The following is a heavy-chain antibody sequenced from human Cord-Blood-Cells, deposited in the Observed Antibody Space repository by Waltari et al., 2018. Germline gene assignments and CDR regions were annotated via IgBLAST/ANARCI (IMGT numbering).Heavy chain of an antibody. CDR3: ARTHCSSTSCYDAFDI. CDR2: IYYSRRT. Sequence: QLQLQESGPGLVKPSETLSLTCTVSGGSISSSSYYWGWIRQPPGKGLGWIGSIYYSRRTYYNPSLKSRVTISVDTSKNQFSLKLSSVTAADTAVYYCARTHCSSTSCYDAFDIWGQGTMVTVSS. J-gene: IGHJ3*02. CDR1: GGSISSSSYY. D-gene: IGHD2-2*01. V-gene: IGHV4-39*01.